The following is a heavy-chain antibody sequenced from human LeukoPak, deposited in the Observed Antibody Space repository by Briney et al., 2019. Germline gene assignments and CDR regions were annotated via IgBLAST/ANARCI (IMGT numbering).Heavy chain of an antibody. CDR3: ARTPCSSTSCLIWFDP. J-gene: IGHJ5*02. CDR2: IYHSGST. Sequence: SQTLSLTCAVSGGSISSGGYSWSWIRQPPGKGLEWIGYIYHSGSTYYNPSLKSRVTISVDTSKNQLSLKLSSVTAADTAVYYCARTPCSSTSCLIWFDPWGQGTLVTVSS. V-gene: IGHV4-30-2*02. D-gene: IGHD2-2*01. CDR1: GGSISSGGYS.